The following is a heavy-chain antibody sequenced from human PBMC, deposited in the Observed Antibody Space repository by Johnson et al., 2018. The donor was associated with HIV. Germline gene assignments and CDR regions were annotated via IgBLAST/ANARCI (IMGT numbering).Heavy chain of an antibody. V-gene: IGHV3-30-3*01. Sequence: QEQLVESGGGLIQPGGSLRLSCAASGFTFSSYAMHWVRQATGKGLEWVAVISYDGSNKYYADSVKGRFTISRDNYKNTLYLQMNSLRAEDTAVYYCARVEGGSSSNAFDIWGQGTMVTVSS. D-gene: IGHD6-13*01. CDR3: ARVEGGSSSNAFDI. CDR1: GFTFSSYA. CDR2: ISYDGSNK. J-gene: IGHJ3*02.